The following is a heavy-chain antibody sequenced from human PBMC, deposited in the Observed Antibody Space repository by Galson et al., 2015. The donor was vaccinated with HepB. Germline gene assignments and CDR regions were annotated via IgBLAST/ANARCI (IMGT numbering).Heavy chain of an antibody. CDR2: ISWNSGSI. CDR1: GFTFDDYA. J-gene: IGHJ6*03. D-gene: IGHD3-3*01. CDR3: AKASNYDFWSGKTYMDV. V-gene: IGHV3-9*01. Sequence: SLRLSCAASGFTFDDYAMHWVRQAPGKGLEWVSGISWNSGSIGYADSVKGRFTISRDNAKNSLYLQMNSLRAEDTALYYCAKASNYDFWSGKTYMDVWGKGTTVTVSS.